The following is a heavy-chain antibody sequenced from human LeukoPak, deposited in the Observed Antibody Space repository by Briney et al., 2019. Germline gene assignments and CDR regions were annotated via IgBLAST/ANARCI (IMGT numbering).Heavy chain of an antibody. D-gene: IGHD4-23*01. CDR2: MNPNSGNT. CDR3: ARLYGGNPDHFDY. Sequence: ASVKVSCKASGYAFTNYDINWVRQATGQGLEWMGWMNPNSGNTGYAQKFQGRVTMTRNTSISTAYMELSSLRSEDTAVYYCARLYGGNPDHFDYWGQGTLVTVSS. CDR1: GYAFTNYD. V-gene: IGHV1-8*02. J-gene: IGHJ4*02.